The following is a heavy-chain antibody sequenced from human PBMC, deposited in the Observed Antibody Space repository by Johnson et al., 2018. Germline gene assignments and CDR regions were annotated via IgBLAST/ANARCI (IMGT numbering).Heavy chain of an antibody. V-gene: IGHV3-23*04. CDR1: GFTFNNYA. J-gene: IGHJ6*03. Sequence: VQLVQSGGNLVQPGGSLRLSCVASGFTFNNYAVTWVRQAPGKGLEWVSGISNSGGSTYYADSVKGRFTISRDNSKNPLYLQMNSLRAEDTAVYYWAKGRELIAARRWDMDVWGEGTTVTVSS. D-gene: IGHD6-6*01. CDR2: ISNSGGST. CDR3: AKGRELIAARRWDMDV.